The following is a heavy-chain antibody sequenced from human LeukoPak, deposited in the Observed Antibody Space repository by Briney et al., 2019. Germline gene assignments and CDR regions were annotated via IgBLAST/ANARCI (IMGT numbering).Heavy chain of an antibody. CDR1: GGSISSYY. V-gene: IGHV4-59*01. Sequence: SSETLSLTCTVSGGSISSYYWSWFRQPPGKGLEWFGYIYYSGSTNYNPSLKSRVTISVDTSKNQFSLKLSSVTAADTAVYYCARGGGPEYFQHWGQGTLVTVSS. D-gene: IGHD2-15*01. CDR3: ARGGGPEYFQH. CDR2: IYYSGST. J-gene: IGHJ1*01.